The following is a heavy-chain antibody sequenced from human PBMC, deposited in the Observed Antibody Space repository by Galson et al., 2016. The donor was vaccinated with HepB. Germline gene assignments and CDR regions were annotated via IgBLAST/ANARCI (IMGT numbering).Heavy chain of an antibody. CDR2: IKQDGSEE. D-gene: IGHD5-18*01. Sequence: SLRLSCAASGFIFSAYWMSWVRQAPGKGLEWVANIKQDGSEESYVDSVKGRFTISRDNAKNSLYLQMNSLRAEDTAVYYCARDTAMDPFDYWGQGTLVTVSS. CDR3: ARDTAMDPFDY. J-gene: IGHJ4*02. CDR1: GFIFSAYW. V-gene: IGHV3-7*01.